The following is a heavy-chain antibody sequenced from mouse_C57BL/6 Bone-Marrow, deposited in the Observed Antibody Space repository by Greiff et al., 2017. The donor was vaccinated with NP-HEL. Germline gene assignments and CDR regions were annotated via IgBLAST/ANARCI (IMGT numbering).Heavy chain of an antibody. CDR2: IHPNSGNT. Sequence: QVQLQQPGAELVKPGASVKLSCKASGYTFTSYWMHWVKQGPGQGLEWIGMIHPNSGNTNYNEKFKSKATLTVDKSSSTAYMQLSSLTSEDSAVYYCARYLDYWGQGTSVTVSS. V-gene: IGHV1-64*01. CDR1: GYTFTSYW. CDR3: ARYLDY. J-gene: IGHJ4*01.